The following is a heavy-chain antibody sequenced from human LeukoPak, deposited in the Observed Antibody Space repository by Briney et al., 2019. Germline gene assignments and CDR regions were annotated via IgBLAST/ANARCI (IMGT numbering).Heavy chain of an antibody. D-gene: IGHD6-13*01. Sequence: GGSLRLSCAASGFTFSTFWMTWVRQAPGKGLEWVANIEPDGSETSYVDSVKGRFTISRDNTKNSLFLQMNSLRADDTALYYCTRNTVAAAGDDWGQGTLVTVSS. J-gene: IGHJ4*02. CDR1: GFTFSTFW. CDR2: IEPDGSET. CDR3: TRNTVAAAGDD. V-gene: IGHV3-7*01.